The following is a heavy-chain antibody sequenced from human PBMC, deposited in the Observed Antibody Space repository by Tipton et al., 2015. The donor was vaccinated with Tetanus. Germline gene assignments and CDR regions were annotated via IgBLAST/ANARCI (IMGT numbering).Heavy chain of an antibody. CDR3: ARVRVGLTEPCDY. D-gene: IGHD3-9*01. Sequence: SLRLSCAASGFTFSSYSMNWVRQAPGKGLEWASSISPRATYRYYADSVKGRFTISRDDAKNSLFLQMNSLRVEDTAVYFCARVRVGLTEPCDYWGQGILVTVSS. J-gene: IGHJ4*02. V-gene: IGHV3-21*01. CDR2: ISPRATYR. CDR1: GFTFSSYS.